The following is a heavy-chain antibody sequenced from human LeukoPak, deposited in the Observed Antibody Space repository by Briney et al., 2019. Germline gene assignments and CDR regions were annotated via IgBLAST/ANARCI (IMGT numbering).Heavy chain of an antibody. Sequence: PSETLSLTCSISGDCISSSSYYWGWIRQPPGKGLEWIGNIYYTGRTYYNPSLKSRVSESIDTSRNEFSLKLSSVTAADTAVYYCVRLYYYDASGPPLWGQGTLVIVSS. D-gene: IGHD3-22*01. CDR1: GDCISSSSYY. CDR3: VRLYYYDASGPPL. J-gene: IGHJ4*02. V-gene: IGHV4-39*01. CDR2: IYYTGRT.